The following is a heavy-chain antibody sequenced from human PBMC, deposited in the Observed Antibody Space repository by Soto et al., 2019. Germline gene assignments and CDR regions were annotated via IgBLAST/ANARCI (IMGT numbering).Heavy chain of an antibody. D-gene: IGHD6-13*01. Sequence: QVQLQESGPGLLKPSQTLSLTCNVSNGYINSGGFYWSWIRQHPGKVLEWIGYIFHSGSTLYNPSLARRVSLSANTSKIQLSLNLRSVTVADTAVYYFARGGIAAHTLDTWGQGILVTVSS. CDR3: ARGGIAAHTLDT. CDR2: IFHSGST. CDR1: NGYINSGGFY. V-gene: IGHV4-31*03. J-gene: IGHJ5*02.